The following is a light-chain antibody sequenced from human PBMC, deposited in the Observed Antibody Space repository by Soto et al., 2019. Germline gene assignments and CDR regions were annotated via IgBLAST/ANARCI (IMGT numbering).Light chain of an antibody. CDR1: QSVTSNY. J-gene: IGKJ4*01. V-gene: IGKV3-20*01. Sequence: IVLTQSPGTLSLSPGERATLSCRASQSVTSNYLAWYQQKPGQTPRLLMYGASTRATGIPDRFSGSGSGTDFTLTISRLQPEDFPVYYCQQYGGTLTFGGGTKVEIK. CDR3: QQYGGTLT. CDR2: GAS.